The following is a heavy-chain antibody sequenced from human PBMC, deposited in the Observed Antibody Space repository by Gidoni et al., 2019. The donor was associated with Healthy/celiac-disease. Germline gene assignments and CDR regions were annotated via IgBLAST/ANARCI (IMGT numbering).Heavy chain of an antibody. CDR3: ARDQGEYYYDSSGYLFDY. D-gene: IGHD3-22*01. J-gene: IGHJ4*02. CDR2: ISSSGSTI. V-gene: IGHV3-11*01. Sequence: QVQLVESGGGLVKPGGSLRLSCAASGFTFSDYYMSWIRQAPGKGMEWVSYISSSGSTIYYSDSVKGRCTISRDNAKNSLYLQMNSLRAEDTAVYYCARDQGEYYYDSSGYLFDYWGQGTLVTVSS. CDR1: GFTFSDYY.